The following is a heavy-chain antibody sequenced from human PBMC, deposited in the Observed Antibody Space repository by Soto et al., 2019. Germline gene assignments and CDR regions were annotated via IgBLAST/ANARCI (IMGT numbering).Heavy chain of an antibody. CDR3: ARDPKTSGGQHWAFNYFDS. D-gene: IGHD7-27*01. V-gene: IGHV3-30-3*01. J-gene: IGHJ4*02. Sequence: AGSLRLSCAASGFSFSIYSMHWVRQAPGKGPEWVALISYDGTNKFYADSVKGRFTISRDNSKSTLYLQVDSLRPEDAAVYYCARDPKTSGGQHWAFNYFDSWGQGTLVTVSS. CDR1: GFSFSIYS. CDR2: ISYDGTNK.